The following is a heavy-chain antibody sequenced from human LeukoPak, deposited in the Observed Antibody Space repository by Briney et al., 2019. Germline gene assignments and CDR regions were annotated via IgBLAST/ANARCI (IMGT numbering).Heavy chain of an antibody. V-gene: IGHV4-34*01. Sequence: PSETLSLTCAVYGGSFSGYYWSGIRQPPGKGGEWIGEINHSGSPHYNPSLKSRVTISVAKSKNVSSLKLRSMPAADTTVYYCARGYDILSNVDYFDYWGQGTLVTVSS. CDR3: ARGYDILSNVDYFDY. D-gene: IGHD3-9*01. CDR2: INHSGSP. J-gene: IGHJ4*02. CDR1: GGSFSGYY.